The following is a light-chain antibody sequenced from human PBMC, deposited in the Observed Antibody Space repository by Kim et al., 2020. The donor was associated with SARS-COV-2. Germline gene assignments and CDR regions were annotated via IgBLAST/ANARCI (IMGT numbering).Light chain of an antibody. V-gene: IGLV10-54*01. J-gene: IGLJ3*02. CDR1: SNNVGNQG. CDR3: SAWDSSLSVFWV. CDR2: RNN. Sequence: QAGLTQPPSVSKGLRQTATLTCTGNSNNVGNQGAAWLQQHQGHPPKLLSYRNNNRPSGISERLSASRSGNTASLTITGLQPEDEADYYCSAWDSSLSVFWVFGGGTKLTVL.